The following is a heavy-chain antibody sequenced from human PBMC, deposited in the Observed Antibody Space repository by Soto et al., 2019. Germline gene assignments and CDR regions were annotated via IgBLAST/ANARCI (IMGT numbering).Heavy chain of an antibody. J-gene: IGHJ4*02. D-gene: IGHD2-15*01. CDR2: ITCSGDTT. V-gene: IGHV3-23*01. Sequence: EVQLLASGGGLVQPGGSLRLSCAASGFTFNSHATSWVRQAPRKGLEWVSTITCSGDTTYYADSVKGRFTISRDNSKNPLDVQMKRLRAEDRAICRCRKEGNGGKTWEYWGQGTLVTVSS. CDR3: RKEGNGGKTWEY. CDR1: GFTFNSHA.